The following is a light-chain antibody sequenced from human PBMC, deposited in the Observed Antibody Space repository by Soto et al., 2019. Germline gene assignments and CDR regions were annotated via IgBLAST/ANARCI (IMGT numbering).Light chain of an antibody. CDR3: QQRLNWLT. Sequence: EIVLTQSPATLSLSPGERATVSCRASQSVGSYLAWYQQKPGQAPRLLIYDASNRATGVPARFSGSGSGTDFALTISSLEPEDFAVYYCQQRLNWLTFGGGTKVEIK. V-gene: IGKV3-11*01. CDR2: DAS. CDR1: QSVGSY. J-gene: IGKJ4*01.